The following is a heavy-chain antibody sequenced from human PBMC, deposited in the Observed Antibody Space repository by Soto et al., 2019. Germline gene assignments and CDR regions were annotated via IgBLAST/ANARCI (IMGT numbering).Heavy chain of an antibody. J-gene: IGHJ6*02. CDR3: AKHIAARPRSYYYGMDV. Sequence: GGSLRLSCAASGFTFSSYAMSWVRQAPGKGLEWVSAISGSGGSTYYADSVKGRFTISRDNSKNTLYLQMNSLRAEDTAVYYCAKHIAARPRSYYYGMDVWGQGTTVTVSS. CDR2: ISGSGGST. D-gene: IGHD6-6*01. CDR1: GFTFSSYA. V-gene: IGHV3-23*01.